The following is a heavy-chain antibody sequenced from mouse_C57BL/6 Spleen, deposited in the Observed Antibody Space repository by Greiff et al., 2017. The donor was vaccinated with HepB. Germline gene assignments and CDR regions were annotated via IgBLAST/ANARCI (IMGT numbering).Heavy chain of an antibody. Sequence: EVMLVESGGGLVQPGGSLSLSCAASGFTFTDYYMSWVRQPPGKALEWLGFIRNKANGYTTEYSASVKGRFTISRDNSQSILYLQMNALRAEDSATYYCARRGKLGGFDYWGQGTTLTVSS. CDR2: IRNKANGYTT. J-gene: IGHJ2*01. D-gene: IGHD4-1*01. CDR3: ARRGKLGGFDY. V-gene: IGHV7-3*01. CDR1: GFTFTDYY.